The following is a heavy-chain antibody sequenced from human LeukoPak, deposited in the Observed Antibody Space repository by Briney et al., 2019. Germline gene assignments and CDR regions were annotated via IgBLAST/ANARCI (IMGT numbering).Heavy chain of an antibody. V-gene: IGHV1-46*01. CDR1: GYTFTSYY. Sequence: ASVKVSCKASGYTFTSYYMHWVRQAPGQGLEWMGIINPSGGSTSYAQKFQGRVTMTSDMSTSTVYMELSSLRSEDTAVYYCARAPLDYYGSGSFYDYWGQGTLVTVSS. D-gene: IGHD3-10*01. CDR3: ARAPLDYYGSGSFYDY. CDR2: INPSGGST. J-gene: IGHJ4*02.